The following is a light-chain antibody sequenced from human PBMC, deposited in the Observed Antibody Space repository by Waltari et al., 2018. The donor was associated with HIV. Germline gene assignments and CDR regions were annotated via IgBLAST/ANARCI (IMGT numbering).Light chain of an antibody. J-gene: IGLJ2*01. Sequence: GQRVTISCSGSSSNIESNYVYSYQQLPGTAPRLLIYRSSQRPSGVPDRFAGSKSGTSAPLAISGRRSEDEADYYCAAWDDSLSVVVFGGGTKLTVL. V-gene: IGLV1-47*01. CDR3: AAWDDSLSVVV. CDR1: SSNIESNY. CDR2: RSS.